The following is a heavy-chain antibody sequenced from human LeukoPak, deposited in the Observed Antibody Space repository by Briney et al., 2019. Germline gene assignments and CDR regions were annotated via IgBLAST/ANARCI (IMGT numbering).Heavy chain of an antibody. V-gene: IGHV1-18*04. J-gene: IGHJ5*02. Sequence: ASVKVSCKASGYTFTGYYMHWVRQAPGQGLEWMGWISAYNGNTNYAQKLQGRVTMTTDTSTSTAYMELRSLRSDDTAVYYCARVELGIQLWVMIPNWFDPWGQGTLVTVSS. CDR2: ISAYNGNT. CDR3: ARVELGIQLWVMIPNWFDP. D-gene: IGHD5-18*01. CDR1: GYTFTGYY.